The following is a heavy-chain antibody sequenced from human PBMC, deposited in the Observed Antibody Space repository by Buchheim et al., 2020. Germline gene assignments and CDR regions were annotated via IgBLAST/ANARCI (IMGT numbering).Heavy chain of an antibody. V-gene: IGHV3-30*03. CDR1: GFTFSSYG. CDR2: ISYDGSNK. D-gene: IGHD2-2*01. CDR3: ARDKKRPAANHDAFDI. Sequence: QVQLVESGGGVVQPGRSLRLSCAASGFTFSSYGMHWVRQAPGKGLEWVAVISYDGSNKYYADSVKGRFTISRDNSKNTLYLQMNSLRAEDTAVYYCARDKKRPAANHDAFDIWGQGT. J-gene: IGHJ3*02.